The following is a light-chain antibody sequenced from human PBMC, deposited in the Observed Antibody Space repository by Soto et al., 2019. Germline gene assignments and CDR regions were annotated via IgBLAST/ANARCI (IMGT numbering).Light chain of an antibody. Sequence: DIQMTQSPSTLSASVGAPVPITCRASQSINSWLAWYQQEPGKAPKALIYKASTLESGVPSRFSGSGSGTEFTLTISGLQPDDFATYYCQQYHTYSTFGGGTKVDIK. CDR2: KAS. CDR1: QSINSW. V-gene: IGKV1-5*03. J-gene: IGKJ4*01. CDR3: QQYHTYST.